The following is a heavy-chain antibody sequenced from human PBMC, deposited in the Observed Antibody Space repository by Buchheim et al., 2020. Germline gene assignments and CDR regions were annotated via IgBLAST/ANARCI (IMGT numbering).Heavy chain of an antibody. D-gene: IGHD1-14*01. CDR1: GLTFSYFA. J-gene: IGHJ4*02. Sequence: EVQLFESGGDLVQPGGSLRLSCAASGLTFSYFAMRWVRQAPGKGLEWVSTVGASGADTFYAVSVKGLFIISKDISTNTLSLQMNSLGTEDTALYYCSTGEGGGPDIYWGQGTL. CDR2: VGASGADT. CDR3: STGEGGGPDIY. V-gene: IGHV3-23*01.